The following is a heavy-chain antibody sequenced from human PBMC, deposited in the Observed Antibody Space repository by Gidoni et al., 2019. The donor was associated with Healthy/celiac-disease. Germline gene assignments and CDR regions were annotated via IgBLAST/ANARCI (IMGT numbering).Heavy chain of an antibody. Sequence: QVQLQQWGAGLLKPSETLSLTCAVYGGSFSGYYWSWIRQPPGKGLEWIGEINHSGSTNYNPSLKSRVTISVDTSKNQFSLKLSSVTAADTAVYYCARDVVWGVMYGRGWFDPWGQGTLVTVSS. CDR3: ARDVVWGVMYGRGWFDP. V-gene: IGHV4-34*01. CDR1: GGSFSGYY. CDR2: INHSGST. J-gene: IGHJ5*02. D-gene: IGHD3-10*01.